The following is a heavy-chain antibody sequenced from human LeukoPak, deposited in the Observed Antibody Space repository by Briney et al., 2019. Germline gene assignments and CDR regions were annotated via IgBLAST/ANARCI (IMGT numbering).Heavy chain of an antibody. CDR3: ARDATSGIGGSYDLAF. Sequence: ASLKLSCKASGYNFSSYYIQWVRQDPGQGLEWMGLLNPSRGTTAYAPKFQGRVTMTRDTSSNTVYMELRGLRSDDTAIYYCARDATSGIGGSYDLAFWRQGSLVTVSS. CDR1: GYNFSSYY. J-gene: IGHJ4*02. CDR2: LNPSRGTT. D-gene: IGHD3-16*01. V-gene: IGHV1-46*01.